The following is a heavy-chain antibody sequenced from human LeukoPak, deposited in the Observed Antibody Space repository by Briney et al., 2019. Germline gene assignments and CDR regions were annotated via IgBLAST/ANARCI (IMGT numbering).Heavy chain of an antibody. D-gene: IGHD3-10*01. J-gene: IGHJ5*02. CDR2: MNPNSGNT. Sequence: ASVKVSCKASGYTFTSYDINWVRQATEQGLEWMGWMNPNSGNTGYAQKFQGRVTITRNTSISTAYMELSSLRSEDTAVYYCARARSPWFGGLLLDPWGQGTLVTVSS. CDR3: ARARSPWFGGLLLDP. CDR1: GYTFTSYD. V-gene: IGHV1-8*03.